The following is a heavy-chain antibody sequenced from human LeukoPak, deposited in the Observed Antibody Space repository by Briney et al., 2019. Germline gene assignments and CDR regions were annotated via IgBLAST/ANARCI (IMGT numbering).Heavy chain of an antibody. J-gene: IGHJ4*02. D-gene: IGHD3-9*01. V-gene: IGHV6-1*01. CDR2: TYYRSKWYN. Sequence: SQTLSLTCAISGDSVSSNSAAWNWISQSPSRGLEWLGRTYYRSKWYNDYAVSVKSRITINPDTSKNQFSLQLNSVTPEDTAVYYCARGPVYDILTGYYFEYYFDYWGQGTLVTVSS. CDR1: GDSVSSNSAA. CDR3: ARGPVYDILTGYYFEYYFDY.